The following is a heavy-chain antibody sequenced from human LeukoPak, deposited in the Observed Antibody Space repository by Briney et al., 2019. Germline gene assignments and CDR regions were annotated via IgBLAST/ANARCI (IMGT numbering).Heavy chain of an antibody. D-gene: IGHD3-9*01. Sequence: ASVKVSCKASGGTFSSYAISWVRQAPGQGLEWMGGIIPIFGTANYAQKFQGRVTITADESTSTAYMELSSLRSEDTAVYYCAVRYFDWLFCWGQGTLVTVSS. CDR1: GGTFSSYA. CDR2: IIPIFGTA. CDR3: AVRYFDWLFC. J-gene: IGHJ4*02. V-gene: IGHV1-69*13.